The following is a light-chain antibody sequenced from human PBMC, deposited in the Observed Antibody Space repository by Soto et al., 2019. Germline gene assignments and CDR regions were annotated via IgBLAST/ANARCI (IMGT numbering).Light chain of an antibody. CDR3: QQYDTHISKP. CDR1: QGISSW. V-gene: IGKV1-5*03. Sequence: QMYQSPSTLSASVGDRVTITCRASQGISSWLAWYQQKPGKAPKLLIYKASSLERGVPSRFSGSGSGTEFTLTISNLQPDDFATYYCQQYDTHISKPFGQGTKVDIK. J-gene: IGKJ2*01. CDR2: KAS.